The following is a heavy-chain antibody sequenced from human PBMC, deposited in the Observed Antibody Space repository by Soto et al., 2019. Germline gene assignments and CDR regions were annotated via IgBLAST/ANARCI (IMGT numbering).Heavy chain of an antibody. V-gene: IGHV3-33*01. CDR2: IWYDGSNK. Sequence: QVQLVESGGGVVQPGRSLRLSCAASGFTFSSYGMHWVRQAPGKGLGWVAVIWYDGSNKYYADSVKGRFTISRDNFKNTLYLQMSSLRAEDTAVYYCARGDPILWELLHWGAFDIWGEGTMVTVSS. CDR3: ARGDPILWELLHWGAFDI. J-gene: IGHJ3*02. CDR1: GFTFSSYG. D-gene: IGHD1-26*01.